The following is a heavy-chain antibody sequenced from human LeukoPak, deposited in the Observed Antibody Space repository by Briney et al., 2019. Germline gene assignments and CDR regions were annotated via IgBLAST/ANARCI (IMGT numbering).Heavy chain of an antibody. Sequence: GESLKISCKASDYSFTNYWIGWVRQMPGKGLEWMGIIYPADCDTRYSPSFQGQVTISADKSISTAYLQWSSLKASDTAMYYCARGYRYPTGYFDYWGQGTLVTVSS. CDR1: DYSFTNYW. D-gene: IGHD5-18*01. J-gene: IGHJ4*02. CDR3: ARGYRYPTGYFDY. CDR2: IYPADCDT. V-gene: IGHV5-51*01.